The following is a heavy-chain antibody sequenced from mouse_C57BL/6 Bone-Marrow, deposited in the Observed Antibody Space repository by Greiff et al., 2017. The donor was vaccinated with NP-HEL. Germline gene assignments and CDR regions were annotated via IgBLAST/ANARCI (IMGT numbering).Heavy chain of an antibody. CDR1: GFTFSDFY. D-gene: IGHD3-2*02. Sequence: EVQVVESGGGLVQSGRSLRLSCATSGFTFSDFYMEWVRQAPGKGLEWIAASRNKANDYTTEYSASVKGRFIVSRDTSQSILYLQMNALRAEDTAIYYCARDAGSGYVWFAYWGQGTLVTVSA. J-gene: IGHJ3*01. CDR3: ARDAGSGYVWFAY. V-gene: IGHV7-1*01. CDR2: SRNKANDYTT.